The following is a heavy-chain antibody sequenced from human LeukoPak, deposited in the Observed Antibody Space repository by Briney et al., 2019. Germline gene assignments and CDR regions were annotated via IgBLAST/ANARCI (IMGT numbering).Heavy chain of an antibody. J-gene: IGHJ6*02. CDR3: ARGPAMGYYYYYGMDV. CDR1: GGSFSGYY. D-gene: IGHD5-18*01. V-gene: IGHV4-34*01. Sequence: SETLSLTCAVYGGSFSGYYWSWIRQPPGKGLEWIGEINHSGSTNYNPSLKSRVTISVDTSKNQFSLKLSSVTAADTAVYYCARGPAMGYYYYYGMDVWGQGTTVTVSS. CDR2: INHSGST.